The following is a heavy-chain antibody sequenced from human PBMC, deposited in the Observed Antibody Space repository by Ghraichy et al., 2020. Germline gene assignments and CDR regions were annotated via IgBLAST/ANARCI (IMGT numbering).Heavy chain of an antibody. CDR1: GDSISSSGDY. Sequence: SQTLSLTCTVSGDSISSSGDYWGWIRQPPGKGLEWIGSIFHSGTTYYNPSLKSRVTVSVDTSKNHFSLRLNSVTAADTAVYYCARHSGGNKPRYFDLWGRGTLVTVSS. J-gene: IGHJ2*01. CDR2: IFHSGTT. CDR3: ARHSGGNKPRYFDL. D-gene: IGHD3-10*01. V-gene: IGHV4-39*01.